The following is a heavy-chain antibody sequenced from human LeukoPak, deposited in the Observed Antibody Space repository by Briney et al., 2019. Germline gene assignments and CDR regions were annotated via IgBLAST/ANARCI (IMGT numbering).Heavy chain of an antibody. J-gene: IGHJ4*02. V-gene: IGHV4-39*01. CDR2: IYYSGST. CDR3: ASRSITIFGVDY. D-gene: IGHD3-3*01. CDR1: GGSISSYY. Sequence: SETLSLTCTVSGGSISSYYWSWIRQPPGKGLEWIGSIYYSGSTYYNPSLKSRVTISVDTSKNQFPLKLSSVTAADTAVYYCASRSITIFGVDYWGQGTLVTVSS.